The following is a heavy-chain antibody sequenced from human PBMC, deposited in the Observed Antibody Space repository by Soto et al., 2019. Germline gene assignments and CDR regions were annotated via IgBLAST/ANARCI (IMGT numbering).Heavy chain of an antibody. J-gene: IGHJ6*03. V-gene: IGHV1-58*02. D-gene: IGHD4-4*01. CDR3: AADPRVPDYTEDGGDYYYYYMDV. Sequence: ASVKVSCKASGFTFTSSAMQWVRQARGQRLEWIGWIVVGSGNTNYAQKFQERVTITRDMSTSTAYMELSSLRSEDTAVYYCAADPRVPDYTEDGGDYYYYYMDVWGKGTTVTVSS. CDR1: GFTFTSSA. CDR2: IVVGSGNT.